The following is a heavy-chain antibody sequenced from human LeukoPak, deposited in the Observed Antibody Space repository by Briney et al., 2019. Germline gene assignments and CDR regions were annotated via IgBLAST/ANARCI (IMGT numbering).Heavy chain of an antibody. Sequence: SETLSLTCTVSGGSVRSGDYYWSWIRQYPGKGLEWVGYIVYSGNSYYNPSLKSRVTISVDTSKNQFSLKLSSVTAADTAVYYCAGSSTIWGYFDYWGQGTLVTVSS. CDR3: AGSSTIWGYFDY. V-gene: IGHV4-61*08. D-gene: IGHD3-16*01. CDR2: IVYSGNS. CDR1: GGSVRSGDYY. J-gene: IGHJ4*02.